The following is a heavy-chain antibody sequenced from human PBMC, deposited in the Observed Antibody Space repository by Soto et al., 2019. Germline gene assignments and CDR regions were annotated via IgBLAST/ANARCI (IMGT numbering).Heavy chain of an antibody. Sequence: QVQLQESGPGLVTPSGTLSLTCAVSGGSISSNNWWSWVRQPPGKGLEWIGEIYHDGNTHYNPSLKSRVTISVDKSKTHFALILSSRTAADTAVYYCAKLDGGDYWGQGTLVTVSS. D-gene: IGHD1-1*01. J-gene: IGHJ4*02. CDR1: GGSISSNNW. CDR3: AKLDGGDY. CDR2: IYHDGNT. V-gene: IGHV4-4*02.